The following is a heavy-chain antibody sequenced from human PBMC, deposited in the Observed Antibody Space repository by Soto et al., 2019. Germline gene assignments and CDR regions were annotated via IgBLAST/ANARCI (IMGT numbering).Heavy chain of an antibody. V-gene: IGHV4-34*01. D-gene: IGHD1-1*01. CDR1: GGSFSGYY. J-gene: IGHJ3*02. CDR3: ARWKGVSI. Sequence: QVQLQQWGAGLLKPSETLSLTCAVYGGSFSGYYWSWIRQPPGKGLEWIGEINHSGSTNYNPSLKSRVTISVDTSKNPFSLKLSSVTAADTAVYYCARWKGVSIWGQGTMVTVSS. CDR2: INHSGST.